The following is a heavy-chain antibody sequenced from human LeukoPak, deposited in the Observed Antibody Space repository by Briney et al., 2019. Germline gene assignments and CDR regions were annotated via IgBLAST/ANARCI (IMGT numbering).Heavy chain of an antibody. Sequence: GGSLRLSCAASGFTFSCYWMSWVRQAPGKGLEWVANIKQDGSEKYYVDSVKGRFTISRDNAKNSLYLQMNSLRAEDTAVYYCAREYSSSGALDYWGQGTLVTVSS. V-gene: IGHV3-7*01. D-gene: IGHD6-6*01. J-gene: IGHJ4*02. CDR2: IKQDGSEK. CDR3: AREYSSSGALDY. CDR1: GFTFSCYW.